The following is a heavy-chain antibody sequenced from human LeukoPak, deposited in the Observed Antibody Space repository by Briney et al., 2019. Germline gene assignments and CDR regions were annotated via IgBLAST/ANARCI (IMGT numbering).Heavy chain of an antibody. CDR3: ARGGRFGVLDY. CDR1: GFTFSSNW. Sequence: GGSLRLSCAASGFTFSSNWMHWVRQAPGKGLMWVSHIYGDGSSTTYADSVKGRFTISRDNAKNTLYLQMNSLRADDTAVYYCARGGRFGVLDYWGQGTLVTVSS. V-gene: IGHV3-74*03. CDR2: IYGDGSST. J-gene: IGHJ4*02. D-gene: IGHD3-10*01.